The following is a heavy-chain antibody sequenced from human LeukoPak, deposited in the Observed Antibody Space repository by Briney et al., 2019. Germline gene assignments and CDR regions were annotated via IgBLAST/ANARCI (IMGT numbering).Heavy chain of an antibody. D-gene: IGHD4-17*01. CDR2: TSGSGGST. CDR3: ARDEPTVTTGPPVGS. CDR1: GFTFSSYA. J-gene: IGHJ5*02. Sequence: GGSLRLSCAASGFTFSSYAMSWVRQAPGKGLEWVSATSGSGGSTYYADSVKGRFTISRDNSKNTLYLQMNSLSAEDTAVYYCARDEPTVTTGPPVGSWGQGTLVTVSS. V-gene: IGHV3-23*01.